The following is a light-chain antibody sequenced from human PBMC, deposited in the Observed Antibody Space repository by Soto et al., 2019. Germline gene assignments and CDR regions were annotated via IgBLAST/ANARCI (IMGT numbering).Light chain of an antibody. CDR3: LQYNSYPPT. V-gene: IGKV1-17*01. J-gene: IGKJ4*01. Sequence: DIQMTQSPSSLSASVGDRVTITCRASQGIRNDLGWYQQKPGKAPKRLIYDASSLLSGVPSRFRGSGSGTEFTLTLSSRQPEDLATLYCLQYNSYPPTFGGGTKVEIK. CDR2: DAS. CDR1: QGIRND.